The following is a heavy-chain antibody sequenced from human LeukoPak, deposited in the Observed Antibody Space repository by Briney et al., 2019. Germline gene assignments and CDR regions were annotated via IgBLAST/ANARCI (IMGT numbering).Heavy chain of an antibody. J-gene: IGHJ5*02. Sequence: SETLSLTCTVSGGSISNSSFYWGWIRQSPGKGLEWIGIIYYKRYTFYNSSLKSRVILSIDTSKNQFFLKVTSVTAADTAVYYCARDRGYYDLLTGYYTGYFDPWGQGTLVTVSS. CDR3: ARDRGYYDLLTGYYTGYFDP. CDR1: GGSISNSSFY. V-gene: IGHV4-39*07. CDR2: IYYKRYT. D-gene: IGHD3/OR15-3a*01.